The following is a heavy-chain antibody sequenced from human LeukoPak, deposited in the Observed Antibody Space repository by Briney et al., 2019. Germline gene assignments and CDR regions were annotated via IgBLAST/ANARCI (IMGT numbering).Heavy chain of an antibody. D-gene: IGHD3-3*01. J-gene: IGHJ4*02. CDR3: AKDSKGYDFWSGYSPGY. CDR2: IRYDGSNK. CDR1: GFTFSSYG. Sequence: GSLRLSCAASGFTFSSYGMHWVRQAPGKGLEWVAFIRYDGSNKYYADSVKGRFTISRDNSKNTLYLQMNSLRAEDTAVYYCAKDSKGYDFWSGYSPGYWGQGTLVTVSS. V-gene: IGHV3-30*02.